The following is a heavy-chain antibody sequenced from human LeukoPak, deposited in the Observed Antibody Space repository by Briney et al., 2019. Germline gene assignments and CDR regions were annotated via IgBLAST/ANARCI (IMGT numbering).Heavy chain of an antibody. J-gene: IGHJ4*02. Sequence: SETLSLTCTVSGGSLSSYYWSWIRQPPGKGLEWIGYIYYSGSTNYNPSLKSRVTISVDTSKNQFSLKLSSVTAADTAVYYCARDRRRQPFDYWGQGTLVTVSS. CDR3: ARDRRRQPFDY. V-gene: IGHV4-59*01. CDR2: IYYSGST. CDR1: GGSLSSYY. D-gene: IGHD6-13*01.